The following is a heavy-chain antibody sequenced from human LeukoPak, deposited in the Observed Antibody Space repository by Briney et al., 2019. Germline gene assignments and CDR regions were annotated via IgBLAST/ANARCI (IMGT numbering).Heavy chain of an antibody. V-gene: IGHV4-59*01. D-gene: IGHD3-10*01. J-gene: IGHJ4*02. Sequence: SETLSLTCTVSGGSISSYYWSWIRQPPGKGLEWIGYIYYSGSTNYNLSLKSRVTISVDTSKNQFSLKLSSVTAADTAVYYCARALYYYGSGSYGVHYDYWGQGTLVTVSS. CDR1: GGSISSYY. CDR3: ARALYYYGSGSYGVHYDY. CDR2: IYYSGST.